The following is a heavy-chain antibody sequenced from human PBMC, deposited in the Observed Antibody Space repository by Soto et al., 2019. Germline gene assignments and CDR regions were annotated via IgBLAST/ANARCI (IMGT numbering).Heavy chain of an antibody. Sequence: ASVKVSCKASGYTFTSYDINWVRQATGQGLEWMGWMNPNSGNTGYAQKFQGRVTMTRNTSISTAHMELSSLRSEDTAVYYCTRGSCSSTSCYSFHNWFDPWGQGTLVTVSS. CDR2: MNPNSGNT. CDR1: GYTFTSYD. J-gene: IGHJ5*02. D-gene: IGHD2-2*01. CDR3: TRGSCSSTSCYSFHNWFDP. V-gene: IGHV1-8*01.